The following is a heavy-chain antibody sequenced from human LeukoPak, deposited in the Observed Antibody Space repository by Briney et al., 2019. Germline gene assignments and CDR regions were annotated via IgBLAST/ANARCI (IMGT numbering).Heavy chain of an antibody. D-gene: IGHD3-22*01. CDR3: ARGGSRYYDSSGYYYDY. CDR1: GCTFTGYY. Sequence: ASVKVSCKASGCTFTGYYMHWVRQAPGQGLEWMGWINPNSGGTNYAQKFQGRVTMTRDTSVSTAYMELSRLRSDDTAVYYCARGGSRYYDSSGYYYDYWGQGTLVTVSS. J-gene: IGHJ4*02. CDR2: INPNSGGT. V-gene: IGHV1-2*02.